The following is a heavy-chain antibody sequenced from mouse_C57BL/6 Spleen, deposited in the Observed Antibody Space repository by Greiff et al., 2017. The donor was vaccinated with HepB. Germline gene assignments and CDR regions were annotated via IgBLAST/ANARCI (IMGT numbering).Heavy chain of an antibody. D-gene: IGHD2-3*01. CDR3: ARGFDGYYFWFAY. CDR1: GYSFTGYY. V-gene: IGHV1-42*01. Sequence: VQLQQSGPELVKPGASVKISCKASGYSFTGYYMNWVKQSPEKSLEWIGEINPSTGGTTYNQKFKAKATLTVDKSSSTAYMQLKSLTSEDSAVYYCARGFDGYYFWFAYWGQGTLVTVSA. CDR2: INPSTGGT. J-gene: IGHJ3*01.